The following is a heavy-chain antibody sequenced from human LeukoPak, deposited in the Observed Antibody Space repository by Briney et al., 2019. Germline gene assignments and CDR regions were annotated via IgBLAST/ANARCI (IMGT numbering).Heavy chain of an antibody. V-gene: IGHV4-59*01. Sequence: SETLSLTCTVSGGSISSYYWSWIRQPPGKGLEWIGYIYYSGSTDYNPSLKSRVTISVDTSKNQFSLKLSSVTAADTAVYYCARTWPPYYYYYMDVWGKGTTVTVSS. CDR2: IYYSGST. CDR3: ARTWPPYYYYYMDV. D-gene: IGHD5-12*01. CDR1: GGSISSYY. J-gene: IGHJ6*03.